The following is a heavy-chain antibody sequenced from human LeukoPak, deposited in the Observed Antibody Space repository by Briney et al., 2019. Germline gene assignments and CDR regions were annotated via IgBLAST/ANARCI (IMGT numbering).Heavy chain of an antibody. D-gene: IGHD2-2*01. CDR2: INHSGST. Sequence: SETLSVTCAVYGGSFSGYYWSWIRQPPGKGLEWIGEINHSGSTNYNPSLKSRVTISVDTSKNQFSLKLSSVTAADTAVYYCARVVVPAANVPYYYYYYMDVWGKGTTVTVSS. CDR3: ARVVVPAANVPYYYYYYMDV. V-gene: IGHV4-34*01. J-gene: IGHJ6*03. CDR1: GGSFSGYY.